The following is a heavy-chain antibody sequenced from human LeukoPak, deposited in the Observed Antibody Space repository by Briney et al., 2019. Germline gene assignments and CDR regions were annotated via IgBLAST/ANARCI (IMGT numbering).Heavy chain of an antibody. CDR2: IYYSGST. D-gene: IGHD3-9*01. CDR3: ARHGAMTGNFQH. J-gene: IGHJ1*01. V-gene: IGHV4-39*01. CDR1: GGSISSGSYY. Sequence: SETLSLTCTVSGGSISSGSYYWGWTRQPPGKGLEWVGSIYYSGSTYYNPSLKSRVTISVDTSNNQFSLKLSSVTAADMAVYYCARHGAMTGNFQHWGQGTLVTVSS.